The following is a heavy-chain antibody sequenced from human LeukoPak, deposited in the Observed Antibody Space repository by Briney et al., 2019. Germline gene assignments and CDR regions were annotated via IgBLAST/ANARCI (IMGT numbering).Heavy chain of an antibody. D-gene: IGHD3-3*02. Sequence: GGSLRLSCVASGFTFSSYWMSWVRQAPGKGLEWVANIKQDGSEKYYVDSVKGRFTISRDNAKNSMYLQMNSPRAEDTAVYYCTRLAYYFDNWGQGALVTVSS. CDR3: TRLAYYFDN. V-gene: IGHV3-7*01. J-gene: IGHJ4*02. CDR1: GFTFSSYW. CDR2: IKQDGSEK.